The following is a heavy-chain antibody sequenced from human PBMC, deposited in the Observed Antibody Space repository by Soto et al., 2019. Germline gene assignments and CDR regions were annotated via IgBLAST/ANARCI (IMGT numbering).Heavy chain of an antibody. CDR2: IRNRPNSYTT. CDR1: GFTLGDHY. V-gene: IGHV3-72*01. J-gene: IGHJ4*02. Sequence: EVPLVASGGGLVQPGGSMRRSCAASGFTLGDHYMYWLRQPPGKALEWVGRIRNRPNSYTTEYAASVNGRFTISRDDSQNSLYLQMNSLKTEDTAVYYCARMYSENGPDYWGQGTRVTVAA. D-gene: IGHD1-26*01. CDR3: ARMYSENGPDY.